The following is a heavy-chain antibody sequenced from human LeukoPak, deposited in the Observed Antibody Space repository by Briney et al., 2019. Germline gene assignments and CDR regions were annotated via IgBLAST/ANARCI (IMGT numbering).Heavy chain of an antibody. CDR1: GFTFSIYA. J-gene: IGHJ4*02. V-gene: IGHV3-30*04. CDR2: ISYDGSNK. CDR3: ARTLTIFGDFDY. Sequence: GGSLRLFCAASGFTFSIYAMSWVRQAPGKGLEWVAVISYDGSNKYYADSVKGRFTISRDNSKNTLYLQMNSLRAEDTAVYYCARTLTIFGDFDYWGQGTLVTVSS. D-gene: IGHD3-3*01.